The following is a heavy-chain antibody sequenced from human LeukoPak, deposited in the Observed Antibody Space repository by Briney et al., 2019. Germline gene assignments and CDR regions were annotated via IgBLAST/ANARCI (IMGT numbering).Heavy chain of an antibody. V-gene: IGHV3-30-3*01. CDR3: ARELFNDAFDI. D-gene: IGHD3-10*01. CDR2: ISYDGSNK. J-gene: IGHJ3*02. Sequence: GGSLRLSCAASGFTFSSYAMHWVRQAPGKGLEWVAVISYDGSNKYYADSVKGRFTISRDNSKNTLYLQMNSLRAEDTAVYYCARELFNDAFDIWGQGTMVTVSS. CDR1: GFTFSSYA.